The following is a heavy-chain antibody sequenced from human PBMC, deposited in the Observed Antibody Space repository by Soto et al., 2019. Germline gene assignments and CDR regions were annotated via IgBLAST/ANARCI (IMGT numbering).Heavy chain of an antibody. CDR2: IYYSGST. CDR1: GGSIRNYY. J-gene: IGHJ4*02. D-gene: IGHD3-22*01. Sequence: SETLSLTCTVSGGSIRNYYWSWIRQSPGKGLEWIGYIYYSGSTYYNPSLKSRVTISVDTSKNQFSLKLSSVTAADTAVYYCACYYDSSGYYGSYYYFDYWGQGTLVTVSS. CDR3: ACYYDSSGYYGSYYYFDY. V-gene: IGHV4-59*06.